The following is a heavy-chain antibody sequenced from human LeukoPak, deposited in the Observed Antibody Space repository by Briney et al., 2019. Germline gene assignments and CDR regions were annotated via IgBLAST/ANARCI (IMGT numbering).Heavy chain of an antibody. CDR3: AIYDRS. CDR2: IKTDGSSA. V-gene: IGHV3-74*01. Sequence: GSLRLSCAASGFSFSSYWMHWVRQAPGKGLVWVSRIKTDGSSATYADSVKGRFTISRDNAKNTLYLQMNSLRAEDTAMYYCAIYDRSWGQGALVTVSS. D-gene: IGHD3-3*01. J-gene: IGHJ4*02. CDR1: GFSFSSYW.